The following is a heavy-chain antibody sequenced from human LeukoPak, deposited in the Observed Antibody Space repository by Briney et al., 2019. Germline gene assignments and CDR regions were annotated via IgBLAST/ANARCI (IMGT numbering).Heavy chain of an antibody. CDR1: GGTFSSYA. V-gene: IGHV1-69*04. Sequence: ASVKVSCKASGGTFSSYAISWVRQAPGQGIEWMGKIIPILGIANYAQKFQGRVTITADKSTSTAYMELSSLRSEDTAVYYCAREGHWNYYYYYGMDVWGQGTTVTVSS. CDR3: AREGHWNYYYYYGMDV. J-gene: IGHJ6*02. D-gene: IGHD1-1*01. CDR2: IIPILGIA.